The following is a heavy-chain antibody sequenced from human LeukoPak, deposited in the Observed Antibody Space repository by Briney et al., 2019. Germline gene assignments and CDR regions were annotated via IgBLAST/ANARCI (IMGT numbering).Heavy chain of an antibody. CDR1: GFTFRNYW. J-gene: IGHJ2*01. CDR3: AREGYNGSVWYFDL. Sequence: PGGSLRLSCAASGFTFRNYWMHWVRHAPGRWLVWVARIKSDGTSTTYAEPVKGRFTISRDNAKNTLYVQMNRLRAEDTAVYYCAREGYNGSVWYFDLWGRGTLVTVSS. CDR2: IKSDGTST. D-gene: IGHD5-24*01. V-gene: IGHV3-74*01.